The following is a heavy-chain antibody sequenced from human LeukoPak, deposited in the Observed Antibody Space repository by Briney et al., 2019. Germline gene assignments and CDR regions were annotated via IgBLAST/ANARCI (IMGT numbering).Heavy chain of an antibody. J-gene: IGHJ4*02. V-gene: IGHV3-30*04. Sequence: GGSLRLSCAASGFTFSSYAMHWVRQAPGKGLEWVAVISYDGSNKYYADSVKGRFTIPRDNSKNTLYLQMNSLRAEDTAVYYCARGMGYLDYWGQGTLVTVSS. CDR3: ARGMGYLDY. CDR2: ISYDGSNK. D-gene: IGHD3-10*01. CDR1: GFTFSSYA.